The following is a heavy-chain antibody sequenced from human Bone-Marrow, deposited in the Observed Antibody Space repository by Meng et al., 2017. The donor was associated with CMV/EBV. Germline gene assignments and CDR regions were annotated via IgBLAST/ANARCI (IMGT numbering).Heavy chain of an antibody. D-gene: IGHD3-22*01. CDR2: IYPGDSDT. Sequence: GGSLRLSRKGSGYSFTSYWIGWVRQMPGKGLEWMGIIYPGDSDTRYSPSFQGQVTISADKSISTAYLQWSSLKASDTAMYYCASIQGYYYDSSGSLGAKAFYIWGQGTMVTVSS. CDR1: GYSFTSYW. J-gene: IGHJ3*02. CDR3: ASIQGYYYDSSGSLGAKAFYI. V-gene: IGHV5-51*01.